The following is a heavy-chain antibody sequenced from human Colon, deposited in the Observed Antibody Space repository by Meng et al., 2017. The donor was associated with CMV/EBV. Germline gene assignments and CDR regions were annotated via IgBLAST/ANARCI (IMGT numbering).Heavy chain of an antibody. CDR3: ARGQLWLDS. J-gene: IGHJ5*01. Sequence: GGSLRLSCAASGMTLSSYWMTWVRQAPGKGPEWVANIKQDGSETSYVDSVKGRFTISRDNAKNSLYLQMNNLRAEDTAVYYCARGQLWLDSWGQGTLVTVSS. V-gene: IGHV3-7*04. D-gene: IGHD3-10*01. CDR1: GMTLSSYW. CDR2: IKQDGSET.